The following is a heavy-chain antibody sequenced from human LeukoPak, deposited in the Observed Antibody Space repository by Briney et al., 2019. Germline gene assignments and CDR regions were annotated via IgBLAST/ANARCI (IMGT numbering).Heavy chain of an antibody. J-gene: IGHJ6*02. D-gene: IGHD3-10*01. V-gene: IGHV3-49*03. CDR3: TRDMGDYYGMDV. CDR2: IRTNAHGGTT. Sequence: GGTLRLSSTASGFIFGNYAMSWFRQAPGKGLEWVSFIRTNAHGGTTDYAASVRGRFTISRHDSKNIAHLQMNSLKTEDSAVYYCTRDMGDYYGMDVWGQGTTVTVSS. CDR1: GFIFGNYA.